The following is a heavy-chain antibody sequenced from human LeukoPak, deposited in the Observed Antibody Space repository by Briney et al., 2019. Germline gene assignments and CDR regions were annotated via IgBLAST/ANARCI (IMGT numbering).Heavy chain of an antibody. J-gene: IGHJ4*01. CDR3: ARGPGGPGMYYFDY. CDR2: IFQSGNT. V-gene: IGHV4-30-2*01. D-gene: IGHD3-10*01. Sequence: KPSETLSLTCAVYGGSFSDYSWSWIRQPPGQGLEWIGYIFQSGNTYYNPSLNSRVTMSVDRSKNHFSLTLNSVTAADTAVYYCARGPGGPGMYYFDYWGHGILVTVSS. CDR1: GGSFSDYS.